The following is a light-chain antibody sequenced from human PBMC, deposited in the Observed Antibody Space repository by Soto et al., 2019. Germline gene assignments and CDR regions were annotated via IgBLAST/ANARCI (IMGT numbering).Light chain of an antibody. CDR2: GNN. J-gene: IGLJ1*01. Sequence: QSVLTQPPSVSGTPAQRVTISCSGSSSNIGSNAVNWYQQLPGTAPKLLIYGNNQWPSGVPARFSGSKSGTSASLAISGLQAEDEADYYCATWDGSMNGYVFGTGTKLTVL. V-gene: IGLV1-44*01. CDR3: ATWDGSMNGYV. CDR1: SSNIGSNA.